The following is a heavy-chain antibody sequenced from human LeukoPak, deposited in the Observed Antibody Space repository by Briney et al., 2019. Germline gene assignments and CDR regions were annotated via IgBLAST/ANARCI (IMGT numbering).Heavy chain of an antibody. CDR1: GGSISSNDDY. CDR3: ARHDHSDFGDPNWFDP. V-gene: IGHV4-39*01. CDR2: IHHSGSA. J-gene: IGHJ5*02. D-gene: IGHD4-17*01. Sequence: SETLSLTCTVSGGSISSNDDYWGWIRQSPGKGLEWTGSIHHSGSAKHNPSLRSRVTISIDTSKNHFSLNLNSLTAADTALYYCARHDHSDFGDPNWFDPWGQGTLVTVSS.